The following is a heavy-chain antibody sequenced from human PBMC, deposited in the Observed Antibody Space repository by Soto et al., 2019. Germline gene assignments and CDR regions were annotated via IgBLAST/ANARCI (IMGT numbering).Heavy chain of an antibody. CDR3: ARGVLSSYSITSSYYYGMDV. Sequence: SETLSLTCAVYGGSFSGYYCSFFRQPPLKWLEWIVDINHSGSTNYKPSLKSRVTTSVDTAKNQFSLKLSSVTAADTAVYYCARGVLSSYSITSSYYYGMDVWGQGTTVTVSS. V-gene: IGHV4-34*01. CDR1: GGSFSGYY. D-gene: IGHD1-20*01. CDR2: INHSGST. J-gene: IGHJ6*02.